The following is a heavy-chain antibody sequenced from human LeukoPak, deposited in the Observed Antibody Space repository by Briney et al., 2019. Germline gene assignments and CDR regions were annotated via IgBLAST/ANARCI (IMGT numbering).Heavy chain of an antibody. CDR3: ARDRQGGNWGDFDF. CDR2: IRYDGSNK. CDR1: GFTFSSYG. D-gene: IGHD3-16*01. V-gene: IGHV3-30*02. J-gene: IGHJ4*02. Sequence: GGSLRLSCAASGFTFSSYGMHWVRQAPGKGLEWVAFIRYDGSNKYYADSVKGRFTISRDNSRNTLYLQMNSLIAEDTAVYYCARDRQGGNWGDFDFWGQGTLVIVSS.